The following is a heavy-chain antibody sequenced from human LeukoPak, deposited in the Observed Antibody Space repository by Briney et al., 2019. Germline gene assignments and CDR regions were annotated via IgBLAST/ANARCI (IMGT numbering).Heavy chain of an antibody. CDR2: MNPNSGNT. CDR3: AREWRPEAAAGNRANWFDP. CDR1: GYTFTSYD. D-gene: IGHD6-13*01. J-gene: IGHJ5*02. Sequence: ASVKVSCKASGYTFTSYDINWVRQATGQGLEWMGWMNPNSGNTGYAQKFQGRVTLTRNTPISTAYMELSSLRSEDTAVYYCAREWRPEAAAGNRANWFDPWGQGTLVTVSS. V-gene: IGHV1-8*01.